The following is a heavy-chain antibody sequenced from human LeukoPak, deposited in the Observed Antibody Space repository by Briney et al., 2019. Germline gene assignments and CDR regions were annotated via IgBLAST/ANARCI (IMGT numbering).Heavy chain of an antibody. CDR3: ARVLAVAGTYYYYYYMDV. J-gene: IGHJ6*03. V-gene: IGHV4-4*07. CDR1: GGSISSYY. Sequence: SETLSLTCTGSGGSISSYYWSWIRQPAGKGLEWIGRIYTSGRTNYNPSLKSRVTMSVDTSKNQFSLKLSSVTAADTAVYYCARVLAVAGTYYYYYYMDVWGKGTTVTVSS. D-gene: IGHD6-19*01. CDR2: IYTSGRT.